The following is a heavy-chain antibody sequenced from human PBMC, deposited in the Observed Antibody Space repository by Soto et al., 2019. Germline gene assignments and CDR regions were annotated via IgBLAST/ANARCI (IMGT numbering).Heavy chain of an antibody. CDR1: GYTFTSRY. CDR3: ARGIAPYYFDY. CDR2: INAGNGNT. V-gene: IGHV1-3*01. Sequence: GASVKVSCKASGYTFTSRYMHWVRQAPGQGLEWMGIINAGNGNTKYSQKFQGRVTITRDTSASTAYMELSSLRSEDTAVYYCARGIAPYYFDYWGQGTLVTVSS. D-gene: IGHD6-13*01. J-gene: IGHJ4*02.